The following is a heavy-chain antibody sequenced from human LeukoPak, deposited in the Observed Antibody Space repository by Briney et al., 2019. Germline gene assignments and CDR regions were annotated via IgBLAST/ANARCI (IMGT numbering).Heavy chain of an antibody. V-gene: IGHV3-30*04. CDR1: GFTFSSYA. J-gene: IGHJ4*02. Sequence: GGSLRLSCAASGFTFSSYAMHWVRQAPGKGLEWVAVISYDGSNKYYADSVKGRFTISRDNAKNSLYLQMNSLRAEDTAVYYCARDRYGGNSAPSYWGQGTLVTVSS. D-gene: IGHD4-23*01. CDR2: ISYDGSNK. CDR3: ARDRYGGNSAPSY.